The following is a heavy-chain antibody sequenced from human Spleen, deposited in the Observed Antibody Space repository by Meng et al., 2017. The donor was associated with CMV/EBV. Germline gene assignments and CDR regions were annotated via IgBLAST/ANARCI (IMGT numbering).Heavy chain of an antibody. CDR1: GDSVSGTSAA. CDR3: ARSGSSGWIDY. D-gene: IGHD6-19*01. Sequence: QGKRQQPGSGLGMPLPTPSPSSAISGDSVSGTSAAWNWSRQSPSRGLEWLGRTYYRSKWYNGYAVSVKSRITLNPDTSKNQFSLQLNSVTPEDTAMYYCARSGSSGWIDYWGQGTLVTV. CDR2: TYYRSKWYN. V-gene: IGHV6-1*01. J-gene: IGHJ4*02.